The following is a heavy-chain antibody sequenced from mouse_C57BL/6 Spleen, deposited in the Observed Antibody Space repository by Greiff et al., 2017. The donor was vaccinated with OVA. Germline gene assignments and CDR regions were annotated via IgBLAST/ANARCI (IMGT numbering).Heavy chain of an antibody. CDR1: GFTFSDYG. V-gene: IGHV5-17*01. J-gene: IGHJ4*01. CDR2: ISSGSSTI. Sequence: EVQGVESGGGLVKPGGSLKLSCAASGFTFSDYGMHWVRQAPEKGLEWVAYISSGSSTIYYADTVKGRFTISRDNAKNTLFLQMTSLRSEDTAMYYCARMGLRRRGYAMDYWGQGTSVTVSS. CDR3: ARMGLRRRGYAMDY. D-gene: IGHD2-4*01.